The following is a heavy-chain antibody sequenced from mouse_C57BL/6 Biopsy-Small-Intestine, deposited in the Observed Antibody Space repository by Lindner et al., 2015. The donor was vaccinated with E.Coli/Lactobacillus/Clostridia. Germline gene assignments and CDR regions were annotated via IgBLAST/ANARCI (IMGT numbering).Heavy chain of an antibody. CDR1: GGTFSTYA. CDR3: AVEVATNTYYYFDY. Sequence: SVKVSCKASGGTFSTYAISWVRQAPGQGLEWMGRLTPILGMANYAQNFQARVTITADKSTNTAHMELSRLRSEDTAVYYCAVEVATNTYYYFDYWGQGTRVTVSS. CDR2: LTPILGMA. D-gene: IGHD2-1*01. J-gene: IGHJ2*03. V-gene: IGHV1-81*01.